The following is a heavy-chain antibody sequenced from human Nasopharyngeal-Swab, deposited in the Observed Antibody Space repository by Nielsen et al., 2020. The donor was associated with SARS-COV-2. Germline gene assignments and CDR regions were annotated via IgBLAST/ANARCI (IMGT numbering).Heavy chain of an antibody. CDR2: IKEDETET. Sequence: GGSLRLSCAASGFTFSHYWMSWVRQAPGKGLEWVAAIKEDETETRYVDSVEGRFTISRDNAKSSLHLQMNSLRVEDTARYYCVRGHCTGGSCPLDHWGQGTLVTVSS. J-gene: IGHJ4*02. CDR3: VRGHCTGGSCPLDH. CDR1: GFTFSHYW. V-gene: IGHV3-7*03. D-gene: IGHD2-15*01.